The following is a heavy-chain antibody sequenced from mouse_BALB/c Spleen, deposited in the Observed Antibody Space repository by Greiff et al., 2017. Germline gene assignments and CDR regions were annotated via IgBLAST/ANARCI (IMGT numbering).Heavy chain of an antibody. CDR1: GYTFTDYY. CDR3: ARLAIRSTMITTEEVYWYFDV. CDR2: IYPGSGNT. D-gene: IGHD2-4*01. J-gene: IGHJ1*01. V-gene: IGHV1-84*02. Sequence: QVQLQQSGPELVKPGASVKISCKASGYTFTDYYINWVKQKPGQGLEWIGWIYPGSGNTKYNEKFKGKATLTVDTSSSTAYMQLSSLTSEDTAVYFCARLAIRSTMITTEEVYWYFDVWGAGTTVTVSS.